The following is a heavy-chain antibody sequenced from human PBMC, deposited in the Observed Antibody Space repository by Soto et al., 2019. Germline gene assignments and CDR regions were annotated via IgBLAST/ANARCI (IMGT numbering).Heavy chain of an antibody. V-gene: IGHV3-11*01. CDR2: MTPRGRSR. D-gene: IGHD1-26*01. CDR1: GFTFSDHV. Sequence: GGSLRLSCAAAGFTFSDHVMRLIRQGAGKGLEWSSYMTPRGRSRSYGDSVKGRFTIARDNAKNSLYLQMNSLRGDDTAGYYCARELSGTYFPFDFWGQGTMVTVS. J-gene: IGHJ3*01. CDR3: ARELSGTYFPFDF.